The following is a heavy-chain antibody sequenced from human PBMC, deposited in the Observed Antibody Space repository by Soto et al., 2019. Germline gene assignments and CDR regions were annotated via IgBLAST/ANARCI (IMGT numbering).Heavy chain of an antibody. V-gene: IGHV4-30-2*01. CDR1: GGSISSGGYS. CDR2: IYHSGST. Sequence: QLQLQESDSGLVKPSQTLSLTCAVSGGSISSGGYSWSWIRQPPGKGLEWIGYIYHSGSTYYNPSLKSRVTISVDRSKNQFSLKLSSVTAADTAVYYCVGLEANDWYFDLWGRGTLVTVSS. D-gene: IGHD3-16*01. J-gene: IGHJ2*01. CDR3: VGLEANDWYFDL.